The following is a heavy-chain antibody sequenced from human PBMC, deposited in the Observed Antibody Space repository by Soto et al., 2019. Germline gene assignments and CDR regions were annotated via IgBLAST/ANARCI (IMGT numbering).Heavy chain of an antibody. Sequence: QVQLVESGGGLVKPGGSLRLSCEASGFTFSDYYMSWIRQAPGRGLEWVSYISSSGSTIYYADSVKGRFTISRDNAKDSLYLQMNSLRAEDTAVYYCARDYSSSRYYGMDVWGQGTTVTVSS. J-gene: IGHJ6*02. CDR3: ARDYSSSRYYGMDV. CDR2: ISSSGSTI. V-gene: IGHV3-11*01. CDR1: GFTFSDYY. D-gene: IGHD6-6*01.